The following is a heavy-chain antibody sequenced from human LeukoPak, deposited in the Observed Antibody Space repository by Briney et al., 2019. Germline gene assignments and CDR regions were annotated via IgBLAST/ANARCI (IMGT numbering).Heavy chain of an antibody. Sequence: GASVKVSCKTSGYTFTDHAMNWVRQAPGQGPEWMGWINTHTGNPTHAQGFTGRFVFSLDPAVSTAYLQINNLRHEDTGVYYCARGRPLLDSWGQGTQVIVSS. J-gene: IGHJ4*02. CDR1: GYTFTDHA. D-gene: IGHD1-1*01. CDR2: INTHTGNP. CDR3: ARGRPLLDS. V-gene: IGHV7-4-1*02.